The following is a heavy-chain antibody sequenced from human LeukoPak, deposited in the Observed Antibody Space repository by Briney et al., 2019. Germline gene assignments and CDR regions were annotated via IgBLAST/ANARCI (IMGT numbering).Heavy chain of an antibody. CDR1: GFTFSSYG. Sequence: GGSLRLSCAASGFTFSSYGMHWVRQAPGKGLEWVAVISYDGSNKYYADSVKGRFTISRDNSKNTLYLQMNSLRAEDTAVYYCAKEDYGLVSHYYYYGMDVWGQGTTVTVSS. CDR3: AKEDYGLVSHYYYYGMDV. CDR2: ISYDGSNK. V-gene: IGHV3-30*18. J-gene: IGHJ6*02. D-gene: IGHD4/OR15-4a*01.